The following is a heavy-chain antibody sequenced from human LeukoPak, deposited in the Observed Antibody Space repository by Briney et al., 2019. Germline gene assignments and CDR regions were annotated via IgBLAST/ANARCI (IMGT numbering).Heavy chain of an antibody. CDR2: IYPSNSDA. Sequence: GESLKISCKGSGYSFTYYWIAWVRQMPGKGLGWMGIIYPSNSDARYSPSFQGQVTISADKSISTAYLQWSSLKASDTAMYYCARQDGSGTYHFDHWGQGTLVSVSS. J-gene: IGHJ4*02. CDR1: GYSFTYYW. D-gene: IGHD3-10*01. CDR3: ARQDGSGTYHFDH. V-gene: IGHV5-51*01.